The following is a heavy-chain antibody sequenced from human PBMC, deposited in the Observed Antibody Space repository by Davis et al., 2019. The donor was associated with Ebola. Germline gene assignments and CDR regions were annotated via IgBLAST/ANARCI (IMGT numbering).Heavy chain of an antibody. V-gene: IGHV3-74*01. D-gene: IGHD2-15*01. CDR1: GFAVDSRY. J-gene: IGHJ3*02. CDR3: ARGSCSGGSCYVSILLAFDI. CDR2: INSDGSST. Sequence: HTGGSLRLSCAASGFAVDSRYLIWVRQAPGKGLVWVSRINSDGSSTSYADSVKGRFTISRDNAKNTLYLQMNSLRAEDTAVYYCARGSCSGGSCYVSILLAFDIWGQGTMVTVSS.